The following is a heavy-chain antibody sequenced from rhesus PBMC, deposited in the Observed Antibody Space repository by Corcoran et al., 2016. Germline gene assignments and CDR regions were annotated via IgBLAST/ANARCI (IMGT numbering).Heavy chain of an antibody. D-gene: IGHD2-21*01. CDR3: VRPGLEYCTGSGCYVFVY. Sequence: QVQLQESGPGRVKPSETRSPTCGVSGHSISRGYYWGWIRPAPGGGRGVCGYISSSTGNTYYNPSLRSRVTISKDTSKNQFSLKLSSVTAADTAVYYCVRPGLEYCTGSGCYVFVYWGQGVLVTVSS. CDR1: GHSISRGYY. CDR2: ISSSTGNT. J-gene: IGHJ4*01. V-gene: IGHV4-99*01.